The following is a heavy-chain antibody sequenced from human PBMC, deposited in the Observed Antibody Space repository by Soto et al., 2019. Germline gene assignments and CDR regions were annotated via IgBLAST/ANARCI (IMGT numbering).Heavy chain of an antibody. J-gene: IGHJ6*02. CDR3: ARRLYYDSSGFEGGGMDV. Sequence: QLQLQESGPGLVKPSETLSLTCTVSGGSISSSSYYWGWIRQPPGKGLEWIGSIYYSGSSYYNPSLKIRVTISVDTSKNQFSLKLSSVTAADTALYYCARRLYYDSSGFEGGGMDVWGQGTTVTVSS. V-gene: IGHV4-39*01. CDR2: IYYSGSS. D-gene: IGHD3-22*01. CDR1: GGSISSSSYY.